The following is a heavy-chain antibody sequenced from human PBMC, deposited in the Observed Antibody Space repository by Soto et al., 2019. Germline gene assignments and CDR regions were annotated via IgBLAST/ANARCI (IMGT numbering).Heavy chain of an antibody. CDR2: ISAYNGNT. CDR1: GYTFTSYG. V-gene: IGHV1-18*01. D-gene: IGHD2-15*01. CDR3: ARDLHCSGGSCYSWFDP. J-gene: IGHJ5*02. Sequence: ASVKVSCKASGYTFTSYGISWVRQAPGQGLEWMGWISAYNGNTNYAQKLQGRVTMTTDTSTSTAYMELRSLRSDDTAVYHCARDLHCSGGSCYSWFDPWGQGTLVTVSS.